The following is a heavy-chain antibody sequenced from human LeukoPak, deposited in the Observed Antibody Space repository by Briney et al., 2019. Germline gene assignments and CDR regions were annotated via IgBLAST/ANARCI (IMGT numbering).Heavy chain of an antibody. CDR3: ARENSRWFDY. J-gene: IGHJ4*02. CDR2: INHSGST. V-gene: IGHV4-34*01. CDR1: GGSFSGYY. Sequence: SETLSLTCAVHGGSFSGYYWSWIRQPPGKGLEWIGEINHSGSTNYNPSLKSRVTISVDTSKNQFSLKLSSVTAADTAVYYCARENSRWFDYWGQGTLVTVSS. D-gene: IGHD6-13*01.